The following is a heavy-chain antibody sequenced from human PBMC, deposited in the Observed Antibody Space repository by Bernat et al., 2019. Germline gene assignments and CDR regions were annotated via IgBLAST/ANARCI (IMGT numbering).Heavy chain of an antibody. Sequence: EVQLVESGGGLVQPGGSLRLSCAASGFTFSSHWIHWVRQAPGKGLVWVSSISSSSSYIYYADSVKGRFTISRDNAKNSLYLQMNSLRAEDTAVYYCAREITMVRGAYYYGMDVWGQGTTVTVSS. CDR3: AREITMVRGAYYYGMDV. CDR2: ISSSSSYI. D-gene: IGHD3-10*01. V-gene: IGHV3-21*01. J-gene: IGHJ6*02. CDR1: GFTFSSHW.